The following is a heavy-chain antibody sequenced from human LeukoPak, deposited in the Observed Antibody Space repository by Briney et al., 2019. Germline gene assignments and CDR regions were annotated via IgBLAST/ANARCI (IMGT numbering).Heavy chain of an antibody. V-gene: IGHV3-23*01. CDR2: ISGSGGST. J-gene: IGHJ3*02. D-gene: IGHD3-16*02. Sequence: PGGSLRLSCAASGFTFSSYAMSWVRQAPGKGLEWVSAISGSGGSTYYADSVKGRFTISRDNSKNTLYLQMNSLRAEDTAVYYCAKDQGLITFGGVIVMRNAFDIWGRGTMVTVSS. CDR3: AKDQGLITFGGVIVMRNAFDI. CDR1: GFTFSSYA.